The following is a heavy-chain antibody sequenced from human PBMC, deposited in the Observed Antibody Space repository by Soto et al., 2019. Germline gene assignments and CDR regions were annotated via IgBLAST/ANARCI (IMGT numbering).Heavy chain of an antibody. V-gene: IGHV4-59*01. J-gene: IGHJ4*02. Sequence: SETLSLTRTVPGGSIRSFYWSWIPQPPGKGLEWIGYIYYSGSTNYNPSLKSRVTISVDTSKNQFSLKLSSVTAADTAVYYCARAGPRGYSYGASDYWGQGTLVTVSS. CDR1: GGSIRSFY. D-gene: IGHD5-18*01. CDR2: IYYSGST. CDR3: ARAGPRGYSYGASDY.